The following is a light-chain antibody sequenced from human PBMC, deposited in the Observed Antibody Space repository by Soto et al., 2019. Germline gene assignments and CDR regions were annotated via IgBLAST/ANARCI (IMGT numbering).Light chain of an antibody. CDR2: GTS. V-gene: IGKV3-20*01. CDR1: QSVSSPY. Sequence: EVVLTQSPGTLSLSPGERATLTCRASQSVSSPYLAWYQQRPGQAPRLLIYGTSTRATGIPDRFSGSGSGTDFTLTINRLEPEDFAVYYCHQYGYSPRTFGQGTKLEFK. J-gene: IGKJ1*01. CDR3: HQYGYSPRT.